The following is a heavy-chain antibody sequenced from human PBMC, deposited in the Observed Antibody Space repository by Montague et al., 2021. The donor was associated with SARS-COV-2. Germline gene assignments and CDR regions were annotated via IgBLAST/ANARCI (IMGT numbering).Heavy chain of an antibody. Sequence: TLSLTCTVSGGSVSSGDYYWSWIRQPAGRTLDWIGRIYTTGSTSYNLSLKSRVATSVDTSKNQFSLKLSSVTAADTAVYYCATDAWATGTGFFDNWGPGTLATVSS. CDR2: IYTTGST. V-gene: IGHV4-61*02. D-gene: IGHD1-1*01. CDR1: GGSVSSGDYY. CDR3: ATDAWATGTGFFDN. J-gene: IGHJ4*02.